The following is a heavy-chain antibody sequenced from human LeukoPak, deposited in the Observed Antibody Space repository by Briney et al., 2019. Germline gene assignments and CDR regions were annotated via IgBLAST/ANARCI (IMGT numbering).Heavy chain of an antibody. CDR2: IYYSGST. CDR1: GGSISSHY. CDR3: ARERESYYMDV. J-gene: IGHJ6*03. V-gene: IGHV4-59*11. Sequence: SETLSLTCTVSGGSISSHYWSWIRQPPGKGLEWIGYIYYSGSTNYNPSLKSRVTISVDTSKNQFSLKLSSVTAADTAVYYCARERESYYMDVWGKGTTVTVSS.